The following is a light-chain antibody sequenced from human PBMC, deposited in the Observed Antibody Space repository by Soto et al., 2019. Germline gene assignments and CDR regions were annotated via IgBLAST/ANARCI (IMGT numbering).Light chain of an antibody. V-gene: IGLV4-69*01. CDR3: QTWDSGIAV. CDR1: SGHNTYA. J-gene: IGLJ7*01. Sequence: QAVVTQSPSASASLGASVKLTCTLSSGHNTYAIAWHQQQPDKGPRYLMKLNSDGSHNKGDGIPDRFSGSSSGAERYLSISSLQSEDEADYYCQTWDSGIAVFGGGTQLTVL. CDR2: LNSDGSH.